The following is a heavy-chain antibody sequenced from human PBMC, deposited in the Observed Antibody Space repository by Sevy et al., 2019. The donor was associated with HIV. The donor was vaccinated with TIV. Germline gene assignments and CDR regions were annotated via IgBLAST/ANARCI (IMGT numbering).Heavy chain of an antibody. Sequence: GGSLRLSCAASGFPFSSHWMTWVRQAPGKGLDWVASIKQDGSEMYYVDSVKGRFTISRDNAKNSVYLHMNSLRVEDTAMYYCTTGHQELGMRGQGTLVTVSS. CDR2: IKQDGSEM. J-gene: IGHJ4*02. CDR3: TTGHQELGM. D-gene: IGHD6-13*01. V-gene: IGHV3-7*01. CDR1: GFPFSSHW.